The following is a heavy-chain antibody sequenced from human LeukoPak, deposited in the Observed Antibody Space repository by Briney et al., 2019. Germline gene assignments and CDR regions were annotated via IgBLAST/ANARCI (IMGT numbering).Heavy chain of an antibody. CDR1: VFTFDDYA. CDR3: AKDIHAAVGTPYSQH. J-gene: IGHJ1*01. V-gene: IGHV3-43D*04. CDR2: ISWDGGST. D-gene: IGHD6-13*01. Sequence: PGGSLRLSCAASVFTFDDYAMHWVRQAPGKGLEWVSLISWDGGSTYYADSVKGRFTISRDNSKNSLYLQMNSLRAEDTALYYCAKDIHAAVGTPYSQHWGQGTLVTVSS.